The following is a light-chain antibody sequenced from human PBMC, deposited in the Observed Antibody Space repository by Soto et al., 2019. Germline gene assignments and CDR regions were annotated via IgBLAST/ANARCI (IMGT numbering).Light chain of an antibody. CDR1: QSISNY. J-gene: IGKJ4*01. Sequence: DIQMTQSPSSLSASVGDRVTITCRASQSISNYLNWYQQKPGKAPKLLIHAASSLQSGVPSRFSGSGSGTDFSLTIRSLQPEDFATYDCQQSYRTPRTFGGGTNVEI. CDR3: QQSYRTPRT. CDR2: AAS. V-gene: IGKV1-39*01.